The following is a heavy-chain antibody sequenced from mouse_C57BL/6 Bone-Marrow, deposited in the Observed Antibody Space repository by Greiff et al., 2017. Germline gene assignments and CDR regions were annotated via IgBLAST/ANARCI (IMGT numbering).Heavy chain of an antibody. CDR2: LYPGGGYT. V-gene: IGHV1-63*01. CDR3: ARGQLWNYFDY. D-gene: IGHD6-1*01. J-gene: IGHJ2*01. Sequence: QVQLKESGAELVRPGTSVKMSCKASGYTFTNYWIGWAKQRPGHGLEWIGDLYPGGGYTNYNEKFKGKATLTADKSSSTAYMQFSSLTSEDSAIYYCARGQLWNYFDYWGQGTTLTVSS. CDR1: GYTFTNYW.